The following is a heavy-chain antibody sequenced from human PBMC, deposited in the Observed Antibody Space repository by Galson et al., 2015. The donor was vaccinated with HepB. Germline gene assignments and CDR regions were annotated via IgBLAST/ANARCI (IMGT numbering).Heavy chain of an antibody. V-gene: IGHV4-59*01. D-gene: IGHD3-3*01. CDR3: ARVDYDFWSGYFYFDY. J-gene: IGHJ4*02. Sequence: ETLSLTCTVSGGSISSYYWSWIRQPPGKGLEWIGYIYYSGSTNYNPSLKSRVTISVDTSKNQFSLKLSSVTAADTAVYYCARVDYDFWSGYFYFDYWGQGTLVTVSS. CDR1: GGSISSYY. CDR2: IYYSGST.